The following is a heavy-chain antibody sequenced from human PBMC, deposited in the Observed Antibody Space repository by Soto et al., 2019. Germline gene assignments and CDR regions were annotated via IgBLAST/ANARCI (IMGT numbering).Heavy chain of an antibody. CDR2: ISSSSSTI. V-gene: IGHV3-48*01. CDR3: AGHGGQWLNWFDP. D-gene: IGHD6-19*01. J-gene: IGHJ5*02. Sequence: PGKGLEWVSYISSSSSTIYYADSVKGRFTISRDNAKNSLYLQMNSLRAEDTAVYYCAGHGGQWLNWFDPWGQGILVSVSS.